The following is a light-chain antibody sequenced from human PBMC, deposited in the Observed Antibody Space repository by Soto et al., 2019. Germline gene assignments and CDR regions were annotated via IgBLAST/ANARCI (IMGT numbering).Light chain of an antibody. Sequence: QPVLTQSPSASASLGASVKLTCTLSSGHSSYAIAWHQQQPEKGPRYLMKLNSDGSHSKGDGIPDRFSGSSSGAERYLTISSLQSEDEADYYCQTWGTVFGGGNQLTVL. V-gene: IGLV4-69*01. CDR2: LNSDGSH. CDR3: QTWGTV. CDR1: SGHSSYA. J-gene: IGLJ2*01.